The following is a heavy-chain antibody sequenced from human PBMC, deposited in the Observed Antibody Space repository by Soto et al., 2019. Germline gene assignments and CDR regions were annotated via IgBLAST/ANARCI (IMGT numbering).Heavy chain of an antibody. Sequence: QVQLVQSGAEVKKPGSSVKVSCKASGGTFSSYAISWVRQAPGQGLEWMGGIIPISGTANYAQKFQGRVKITADESTSTAYMDLSSLRSEDPAVYYCARSQGSSTSLEIYYYYYYGMDVWGQGTTVTVSS. V-gene: IGHV1-69*01. J-gene: IGHJ6*02. CDR3: ARSQGSSTSLEIYYYYYYGMDV. D-gene: IGHD2-2*01. CDR2: IIPISGTA. CDR1: GGTFSSYA.